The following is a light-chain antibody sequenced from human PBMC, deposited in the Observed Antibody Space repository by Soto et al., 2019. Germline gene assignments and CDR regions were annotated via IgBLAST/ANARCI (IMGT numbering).Light chain of an antibody. CDR1: SSNIGGNT. CDR2: SED. CDR3: AAWDDSLNGYV. V-gene: IGLV1-44*01. J-gene: IGLJ1*01. Sequence: QSVLTQPPSASGTPGQRLSIFCSGSSSNIGGNTVNWYQQVPGMAPKLLIYSEDQRPSGVPDRFSGSKSATSASLAISGLQSEDEADYYCAAWDDSLNGYVFGTGTKVTVL.